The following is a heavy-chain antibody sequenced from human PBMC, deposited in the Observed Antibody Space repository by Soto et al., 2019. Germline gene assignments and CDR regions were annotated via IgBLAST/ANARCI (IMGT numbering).Heavy chain of an antibody. D-gene: IGHD6-25*01. CDR1: GFNFRGFT. CDR2: ISYAGDYK. Sequence: QVHLVESGGGVVQPGGSLRLSCAASGFNFRGFTMHWVRQAPDKGLEWLSVISYAGDYKNYADSVRGRISISRDSSKNTLFLQMNSLRPDDTAVYFCAREPWGYSGSAKHFDYWGQGSLVIVSS. CDR3: AREPWGYSGSAKHFDY. V-gene: IGHV3-30-3*01. J-gene: IGHJ4*02.